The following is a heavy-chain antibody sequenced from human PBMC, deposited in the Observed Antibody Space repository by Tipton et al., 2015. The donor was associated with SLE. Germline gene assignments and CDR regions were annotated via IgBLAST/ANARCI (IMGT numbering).Heavy chain of an antibody. Sequence: SLRLSCAGSGFTFNTYAMNWVRQAPGKGLEWVSYITSRGSTIYYADSVKGRFTISRDNAKNSVYLQMNSLRAEDTAVYYCARVDYYMDVWGKGTTVTVSS. CDR2: ITSRGSTI. CDR3: ARVDYYMDV. D-gene: IGHD2-2*03. CDR1: GFTFNTYA. J-gene: IGHJ6*03. V-gene: IGHV3-48*03.